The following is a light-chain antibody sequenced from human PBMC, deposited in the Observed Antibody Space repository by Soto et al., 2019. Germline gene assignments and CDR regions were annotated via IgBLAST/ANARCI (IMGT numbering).Light chain of an antibody. Sequence: EIVLTQSPDTLSLPPGERATLSSRASQSVGTFLAWYQHKPGQAPRLLIFDASNRATGIPARFSGSESGTDFTLAISSLEPEDFAVFYCQQRSSWPLTFDGGTKVEIK. J-gene: IGKJ4*01. CDR1: QSVGTF. CDR3: QQRSSWPLT. CDR2: DAS. V-gene: IGKV3-11*01.